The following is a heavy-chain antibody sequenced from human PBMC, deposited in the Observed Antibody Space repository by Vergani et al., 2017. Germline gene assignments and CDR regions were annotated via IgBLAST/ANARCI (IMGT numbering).Heavy chain of an antibody. CDR3: ATKPLESAYYYYYMDV. CDR2: IIPILGIA. Sequence: QVQLVQSGAEVKKPGSSVKVSCKASGGTFSSYTISWVRQAPGQGLEWMGRIIPILGIANYAQKFQGRVTITADKSTSTAYMELSSLRSEDTAVYYCATKPLESAYYYYYMDVWGKGTTVTVSS. V-gene: IGHV1-69*02. D-gene: IGHD1-1*01. CDR1: GGTFSSYT. J-gene: IGHJ6*03.